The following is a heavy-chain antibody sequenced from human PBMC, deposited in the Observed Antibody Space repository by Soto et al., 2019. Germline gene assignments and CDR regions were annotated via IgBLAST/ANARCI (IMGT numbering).Heavy chain of an antibody. V-gene: IGHV1-69*02. D-gene: IGHD2-15*01. Sequence: ASVKVSCKASGGTFSSYTISWVRQAPGQGLEWMGRIIPILGITNYAQKFQGRVKITADKSTSTAYMELSSLRSEDTAVYYCATCSRGGCHLEAFDIWGQGTMVTVSS. CDR2: IIPILGIT. J-gene: IGHJ3*02. CDR1: GGTFSSYT. CDR3: ATCSRGGCHLEAFDI.